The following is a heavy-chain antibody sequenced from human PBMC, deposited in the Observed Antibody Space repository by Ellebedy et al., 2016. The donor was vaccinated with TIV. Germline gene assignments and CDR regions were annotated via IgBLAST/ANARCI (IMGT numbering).Heavy chain of an antibody. J-gene: IGHJ5*02. V-gene: IGHV4-39*01. CDR3: ARHYPRGWQQLELTWFDP. CDR2: IHYSGST. CDR1: GGSFSCGTCY. Sequence: ESLKISCSVSGGSFSCGTCYWGWIRQSPGTGLEWIGTIHYSGSTDYNPSFKSRVAMSVDTSKNQFSLRLSSVTAADTAVYYCARHYPRGWQQLELTWFDPWGQGTLVTVSA. D-gene: IGHD1-1*01.